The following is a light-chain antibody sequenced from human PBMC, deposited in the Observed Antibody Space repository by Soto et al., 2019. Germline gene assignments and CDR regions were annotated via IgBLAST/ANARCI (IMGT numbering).Light chain of an antibody. CDR3: SSYVGDSAYA. Sequence: SVLTQPASMSGSPGQSITISCSGTTYGFETYNQVSWYQQHPGKAPKILIYEGSKRPSGVSNRFSGSKSGNAASLTISGLQAEDEADYFCSSYVGDSAYAFGTGTKVTVL. CDR2: EGS. CDR1: TYGFETYNQ. V-gene: IGLV2-23*01. J-gene: IGLJ1*01.